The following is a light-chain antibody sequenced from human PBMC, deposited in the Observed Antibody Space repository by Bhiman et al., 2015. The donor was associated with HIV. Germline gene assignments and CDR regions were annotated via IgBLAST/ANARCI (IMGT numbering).Light chain of an antibody. CDR3: CSYAGSYTYV. Sequence: QSALTQPRSVSGSPGQSVTISCTGTSSDVGGFNYVSWYQQHPGKAPKLMIYDVSKRPSGVPDRFSGSKSGNTASLTISGLQAEDEADCCSYAGSYTYVFGTGTKVTVL. CDR1: SSDVGGFNY. CDR2: DVS. J-gene: IGLJ1*01. V-gene: IGLV2-11*01.